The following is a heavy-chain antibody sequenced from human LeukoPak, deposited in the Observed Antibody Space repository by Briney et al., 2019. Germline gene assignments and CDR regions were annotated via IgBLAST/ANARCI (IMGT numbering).Heavy chain of an antibody. Sequence: ASVKVSCKASGYTLTSNVINWVRQAHGQGLEWMGWMNPNTGNTGYTQKFQGRVILTRNTSISTAYMELSSLRSEDTAVYYCARQDYGDYIDYWGQGTLVTVAS. CDR2: MNPNTGNT. CDR1: GYTLTSNV. D-gene: IGHD4-17*01. CDR3: ARQDYGDYIDY. J-gene: IGHJ4*02. V-gene: IGHV1-8*02.